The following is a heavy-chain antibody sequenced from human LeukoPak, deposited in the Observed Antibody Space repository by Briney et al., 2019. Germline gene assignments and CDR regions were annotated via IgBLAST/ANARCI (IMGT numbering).Heavy chain of an antibody. V-gene: IGHV3-74*01. CDR1: GFTLSGYW. CDR2: INSDGSSP. D-gene: IGHD2-2*01. J-gene: IGHJ4*02. Sequence: GGSLRLSCAASGFTLSGYWMHWVRQAPGKGLVWVSRINSDGSSPSYADSVKGRFTISRDNAKNTLYLEMNGLRAEDTAVYYCARLRQRGYCSSTSCESDYWGQGTLVTVSS. CDR3: ARLRQRGYCSSTSCESDY.